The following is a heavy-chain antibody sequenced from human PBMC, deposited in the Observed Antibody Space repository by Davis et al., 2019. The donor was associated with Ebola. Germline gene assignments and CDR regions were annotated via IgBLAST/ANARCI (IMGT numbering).Heavy chain of an antibody. CDR3: ARAMGDYGGIYYYYYMDV. CDR2: INPNSGGT. D-gene: IGHD4-17*01. J-gene: IGHJ6*03. Sequence: ASVKVSCKASGYTLTDYQMHWVRQAPGQGLEWMGWINPNSGGTNYAQKFQGRVTMTRDTSISTAYMELSRLRSDDTAVYYCARAMGDYGGIYYYYYMDVWGKGTTVTVSS. V-gene: IGHV1-2*02. CDR1: GYTLTDYQ.